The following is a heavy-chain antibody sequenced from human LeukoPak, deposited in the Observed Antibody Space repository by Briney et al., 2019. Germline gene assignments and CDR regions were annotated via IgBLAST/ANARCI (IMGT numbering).Heavy chain of an antibody. D-gene: IGHD6-6*01. V-gene: IGHV4-39*07. CDR2: FCYSSST. J-gene: IGHJ6*03. CDR3: ARSVRRRRYYYYYMDV. CDR1: GGSISASSCY. Sequence: PSETLSLTCTVSGGSISASSCYWVWIRQPPGKGLECIGNFCYSSSTYYNPSLKSRVTISVATSKYQFSLNLSSVTAADTSSYDCARSVRRRRYYYYYMDVWGKGTTVTVSS.